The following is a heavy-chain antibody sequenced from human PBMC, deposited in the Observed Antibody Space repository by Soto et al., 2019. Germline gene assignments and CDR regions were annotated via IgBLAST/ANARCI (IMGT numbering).Heavy chain of an antibody. J-gene: IGHJ3*02. CDR1: GFSFRSFS. Sequence: EVQLLESGGGLVQPGGSLRLSCAVSGFSFRSFSMSWVRQAPGKGLEWVSSVSASGGSTYYGDSVKGRFTISRDNSKTIVDLQMNSLRAEDTALYYCAKHGSPGVTYDAFDIWGQGTMVTVSS. D-gene: IGHD2-21*02. CDR3: AKHGSPGVTYDAFDI. V-gene: IGHV3-23*01. CDR2: VSASGGST.